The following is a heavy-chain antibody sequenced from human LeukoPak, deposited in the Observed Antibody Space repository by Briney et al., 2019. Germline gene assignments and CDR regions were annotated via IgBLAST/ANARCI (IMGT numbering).Heavy chain of an antibody. J-gene: IGHJ6*03. D-gene: IGHD3-3*01. CDR1: GGTFSSYA. V-gene: IGHV1-69*13. CDR3: ARDDFWSGPLNYYYYYMDV. Sequence: ASVKVSCKASGGTFSSYAISWVRQAPGQGLEWMGGIIPIFGTANYAQKFQGRVTITADESTSTAYMELSSLRSEDTAVYYCARDDFWSGPLNYYYYYMDVWGKGTTVTVSS. CDR2: IIPIFGTA.